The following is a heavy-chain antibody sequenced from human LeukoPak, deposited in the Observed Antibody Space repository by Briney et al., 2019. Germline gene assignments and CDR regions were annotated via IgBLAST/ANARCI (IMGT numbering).Heavy chain of an antibody. V-gene: IGHV4-39*01. J-gene: IGHJ4*02. CDR2: IYYSGST. D-gene: IGHD6-19*01. CDR1: GGSISSSSYY. Sequence: PSETLSLTCTVSGGSISSSSYYWGWIRQPPGKGLEWIGSIYYSGSTYYNPSLKSRVTISVDTSKNQFSLKLSSVTAADTAVYYCVTFPFNSSEDYWGQGTLVTVSS. CDR3: VTFPFNSSEDY.